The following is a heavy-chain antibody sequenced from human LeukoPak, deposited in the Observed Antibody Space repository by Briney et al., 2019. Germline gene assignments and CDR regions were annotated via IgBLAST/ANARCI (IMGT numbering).Heavy chain of an antibody. Sequence: SETLSLTCTVSGGSISSSSYYWGWIRQPPGKGREWIGSIYYSGSTYYNPSLKSRVTISVDTSKNQFSLKLSSVTAADTAVYYCARSVGYSYGFYYWGQGTLVTVSS. J-gene: IGHJ4*02. V-gene: IGHV4-39*01. D-gene: IGHD5-18*01. CDR1: GGSISSSSYY. CDR2: IYYSGST. CDR3: ARSVGYSYGFYY.